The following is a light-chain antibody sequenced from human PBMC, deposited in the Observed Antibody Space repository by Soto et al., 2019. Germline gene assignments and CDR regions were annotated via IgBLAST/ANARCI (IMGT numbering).Light chain of an antibody. CDR1: ENINSR. CDR3: QQYNNYWT. CDR2: KAS. V-gene: IGKV1-5*03. J-gene: IGKJ1*01. Sequence: DTPMTQSPSTLSASVGDRVTITCRASENINSRLAWYQQKPGKVPKLLIYKASTLQGGVPSRFSGSGSGTEFTLTISSLQPDDFATYYCQQYNNYWTFGQGTKVEIK.